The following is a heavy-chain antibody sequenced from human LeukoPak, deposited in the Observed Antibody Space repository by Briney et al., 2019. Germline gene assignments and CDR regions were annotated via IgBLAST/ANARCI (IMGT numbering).Heavy chain of an antibody. J-gene: IGHJ2*01. D-gene: IGHD6-19*01. V-gene: IGHV4-34*01. Sequence: SETLSLTCAVYGGSFSGYYWSWIRQPPGKGLEWIGEINHSGSTNYNPSLKSRVTMSVDTSKNQFSLKLSSVTAADTAVYYCARVAQKLERIALAATSEWRANWYFDLWGRGTLVTVSS. CDR2: INHSGST. CDR3: ARVAQKLERIALAATSEWRANWYFDL. CDR1: GGSFSGYY.